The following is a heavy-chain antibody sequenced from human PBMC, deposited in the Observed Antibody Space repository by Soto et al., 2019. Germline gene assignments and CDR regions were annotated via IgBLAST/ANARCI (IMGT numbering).Heavy chain of an antibody. D-gene: IGHD3-3*01. CDR3: ARKRSGDFWSGYYDY. CDR2: ISSSSSYI. CDR1: GFTFSSYA. V-gene: IGHV3-21*01. Sequence: GGSLRLSCAASGFTFSSYAMSWVRQAPGKGLEWVSSISSSSSYIYYADSVKGRFTISRDNAKNSLYLQMNSLRAEDTAVYYCARKRSGDFWSGYYDYWGQGTLVTVSS. J-gene: IGHJ4*02.